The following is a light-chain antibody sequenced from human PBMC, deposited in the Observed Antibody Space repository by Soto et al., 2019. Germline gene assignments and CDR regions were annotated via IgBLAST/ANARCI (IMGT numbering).Light chain of an antibody. CDR3: QQYYTTPVT. J-gene: IGKJ1*01. Sequence: DIVMTQSPDSLAVSLGERATINCKSIQTVVHGSNYLAWYQQKPGQPPKLLIYWASTRESGVPDRFSGSGSGTDFTLTISSLQAEDVAVYYCQQYYTTPVTFGQGTKVEIK. CDR2: WAS. CDR1: QTVVHGSNY. V-gene: IGKV4-1*01.